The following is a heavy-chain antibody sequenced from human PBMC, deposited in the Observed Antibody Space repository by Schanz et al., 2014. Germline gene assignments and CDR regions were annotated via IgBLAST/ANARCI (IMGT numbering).Heavy chain of an antibody. CDR3: VPMRIAAH. D-gene: IGHD6-6*01. V-gene: IGHV3-21*01. J-gene: IGHJ4*02. Sequence: EVQLVESGGGLVKPGGSLRLSCAASGFTFSNYSMNWVRQAPGKGLEWVSSISSTSSYIFYADSVKGRFTISRDNAKNSLYLQMNSLRAEDTAVYYCVPMRIAAHWGQGTLGTVSS. CDR1: GFTFSNYS. CDR2: ISSTSSYI.